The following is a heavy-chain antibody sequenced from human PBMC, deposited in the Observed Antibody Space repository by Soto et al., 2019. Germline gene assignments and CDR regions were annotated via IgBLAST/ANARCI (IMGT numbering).Heavy chain of an antibody. CDR2: ISAYNGNT. J-gene: IGHJ4*02. D-gene: IGHD6-19*01. Sequence: GASVKVSCKASGYTFTSYGISWVRQAPGQGLEWMGWISAYNGNTNYAQKLQGRVTMTTGTSTSTAYMELRSLRSDDTAVYYCARERPIAVAGPDFDYWGQGTLVTVSS. CDR1: GYTFTSYG. CDR3: ARERPIAVAGPDFDY. V-gene: IGHV1-18*01.